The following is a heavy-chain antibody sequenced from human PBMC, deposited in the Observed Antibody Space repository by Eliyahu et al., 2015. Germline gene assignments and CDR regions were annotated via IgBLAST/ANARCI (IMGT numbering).Heavy chain of an antibody. CDR3: ARRPPDSRDRGMVHALDC. Sequence: QLPLQESGPGLVXPSETLSLTCTVSGXSIPSXGXYWGXIRXPPGKGLEWIGSIFYTGSAYYNPSLKSRVTISVDTSKNQFSLKMSSVTAADTAVYYCARRPPDSRDRGMVHALDCWGQGTLVTVSS. J-gene: IGHJ4*02. CDR1: GXSIPSXGXY. V-gene: IGHV4-39*01. CDR2: IFYTGSA. D-gene: IGHD3-10*01.